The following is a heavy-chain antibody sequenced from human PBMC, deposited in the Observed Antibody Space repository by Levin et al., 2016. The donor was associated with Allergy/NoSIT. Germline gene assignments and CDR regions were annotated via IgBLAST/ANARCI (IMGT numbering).Heavy chain of an antibody. V-gene: IGHV3-23*01. D-gene: IGHD2-2*01. CDR1: GFTFSSYA. Sequence: GESLKISCAASGFTFSSYAMSWVRQAPGKGLEWVSAISGSGGSTYYADSVKGRFTISRDNSKNTLYLQMNSLRAEDTAVYYCAKDATLGYCSSTSCRNYYYYGMDVWGQGTTVTVSS. CDR2: ISGSGGST. CDR3: AKDATLGYCSSTSCRNYYYYGMDV. J-gene: IGHJ6*02.